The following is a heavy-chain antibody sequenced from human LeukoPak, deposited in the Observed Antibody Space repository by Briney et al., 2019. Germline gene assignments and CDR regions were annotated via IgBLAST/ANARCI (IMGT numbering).Heavy chain of an antibody. J-gene: IGHJ4*02. Sequence: GGSLRLSCAASGFTFSNAWMSWVRQAPGKGLEWVGRIKSKTDSGTTDYAAPVKGRFTISRGDSKNTLYLQTNSLKTEDTAVYYCTTAPAQSDYWGQGTLVTVSS. CDR2: IKSKTDSGTT. V-gene: IGHV3-15*01. CDR3: TTAPAQSDY. D-gene: IGHD2-2*01. CDR1: GFTFSNAW.